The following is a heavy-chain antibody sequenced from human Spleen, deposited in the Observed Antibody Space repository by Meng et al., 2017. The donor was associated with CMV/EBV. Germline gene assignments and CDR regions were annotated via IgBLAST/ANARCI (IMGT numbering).Heavy chain of an antibody. CDR3: ASGAGDY. J-gene: IGHJ4*02. CDR1: GSAFTAYW. CDR2: IHPGDSEI. V-gene: IGHV5-51*01. Sequence: SPNTSCTASGSAFTAYWIAWVRQMTGKGLGWVGVIHPGDSEITYSPSFEGQVTFSADKSISTVYLHWTSLRASDTAMYYCASGAGDYWGQGTLVTVSS. D-gene: IGHD1-26*01.